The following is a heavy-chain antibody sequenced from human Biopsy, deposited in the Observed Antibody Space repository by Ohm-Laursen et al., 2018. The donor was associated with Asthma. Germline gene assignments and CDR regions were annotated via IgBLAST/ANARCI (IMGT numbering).Heavy chain of an antibody. Sequence: VASVKVSCKASGYTFNNYAIQWGRQAPGHSLGWMGWINAANGNTKNSQKFQGRLTISSDESARTAIKDLSSLLSEDTAVYYWARMYFDFWTGQVHDAFAMWGQGTMVTVSS. V-gene: IGHV1-3*01. CDR1: GYTFNNYA. CDR3: ARMYFDFWTGQVHDAFAM. J-gene: IGHJ3*02. D-gene: IGHD3-3*01. CDR2: INAANGNT.